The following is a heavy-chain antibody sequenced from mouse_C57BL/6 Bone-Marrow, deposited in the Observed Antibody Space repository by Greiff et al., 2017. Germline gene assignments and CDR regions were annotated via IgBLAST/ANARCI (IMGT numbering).Heavy chain of an antibody. V-gene: IGHV6-3*01. Sequence: EVNLVESGGGLVQPGGSMKLSCVASGFTFSNYWMNWVRQSPEKGLEWVAQIRLKSDNYATHYAESVKGRFTISRDDSKSSVYLQMNNLRAEDTGIYYCTRAVVAKDYFDYWGQGTTLTVSS. D-gene: IGHD1-1*01. CDR1: GFTFSNYW. J-gene: IGHJ2*01. CDR2: IRLKSDNYAT. CDR3: TRAVVAKDYFDY.